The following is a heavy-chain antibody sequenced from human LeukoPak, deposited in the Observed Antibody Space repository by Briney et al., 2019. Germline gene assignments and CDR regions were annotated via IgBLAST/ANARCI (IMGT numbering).Heavy chain of an antibody. J-gene: IGHJ4*02. V-gene: IGHV3-48*04. D-gene: IGHD3-10*01. CDR2: ITFNSGTI. Sequence: QPGGSLRLSCAASGFIFTNYAMNWIRQAPGKGLEWLSYITFNSGTIYYADSVKGRFTVSRDNTKNSIYIQMKSLRADDTAVYYCVRDRAAPDSWGQGTLVTVSS. CDR1: GFIFTNYA. CDR3: VRDRAAPDS.